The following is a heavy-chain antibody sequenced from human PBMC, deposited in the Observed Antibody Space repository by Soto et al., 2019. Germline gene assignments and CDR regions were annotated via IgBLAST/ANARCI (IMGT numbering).Heavy chain of an antibody. V-gene: IGHV4-34*01. CDR3: ARLASGWQYCYFDF. D-gene: IGHD6-19*01. J-gene: IGHJ2*01. CDR2: INHSGST. Sequence: QVQLQQWGAGLLKPSETLSLTCAVYGGSFSPYFWSWIRQPPGKGLEWIGEINHSGSTNYNPSLTRRATLSVDTSKDQVSLKLTSVTAADTAVYYCARLASGWQYCYFDFWGRGTPVAVSS. CDR1: GGSFSPYF.